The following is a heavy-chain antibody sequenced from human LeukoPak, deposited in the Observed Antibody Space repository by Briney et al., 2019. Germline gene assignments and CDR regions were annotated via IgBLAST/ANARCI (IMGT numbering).Heavy chain of an antibody. V-gene: IGHV4-39*01. CDR3: ARRNYDSRASDAFDI. Sequence: PSETLSLTCTVSGGSITSSRYNWGWIRQPPGKGLEWIGSIYYSGSTYYNPSLKSRVTISVDTSKDQFSLKLSSVTAADTAVYYCARRNYDSRASDAFDIWGQGTMVTVSS. CDR2: IYYSGST. J-gene: IGHJ3*02. D-gene: IGHD3-22*01. CDR1: GGSITSSRYN.